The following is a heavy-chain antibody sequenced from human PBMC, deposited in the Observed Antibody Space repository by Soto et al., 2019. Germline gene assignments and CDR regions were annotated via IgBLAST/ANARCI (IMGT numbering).Heavy chain of an antibody. CDR2: IKSKTDGGTT. CDR1: GFTFSNAW. V-gene: IGHV3-15*01. J-gene: IGHJ3*02. CDR3: TTGAGYNWNDGGAFDI. D-gene: IGHD1-1*01. Sequence: EVQLVESGGGLVKPGGSLRLSCAASGFTFSNAWMSWVRQAPGKGLEWVGRIKSKTDGGTTDYAAPVKGRFTISSDNSKNTLYLQMNSLKTEDTAVYYCTTGAGYNWNDGGAFDIWGQGTMVTVSS.